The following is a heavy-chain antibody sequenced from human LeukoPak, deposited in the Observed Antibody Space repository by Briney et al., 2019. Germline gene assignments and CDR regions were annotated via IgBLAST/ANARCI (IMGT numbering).Heavy chain of an antibody. V-gene: IGHV3-11*06. D-gene: IGHD2-15*01. CDR2: ISSSSSYT. J-gene: IGHJ4*02. Sequence: PGGSLRLSCAASGFTFSDYYMSWIRQAPGKGLEWVSYISSSSSYTNYADSVKGRFTISRDNAKNSLYLQMNSLRAEDTAVYYCAKDPSHCSGGSCYLRYFDYWGQGTLVTVSS. CDR3: AKDPSHCSGGSCYLRYFDY. CDR1: GFTFSDYY.